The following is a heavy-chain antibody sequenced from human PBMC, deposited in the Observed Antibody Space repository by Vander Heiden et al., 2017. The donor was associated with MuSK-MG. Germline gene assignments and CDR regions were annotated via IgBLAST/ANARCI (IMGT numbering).Heavy chain of an antibody. CDR1: GFTFSSYA. J-gene: IGHJ3*02. CDR3: AKDGGFVGYDAFDI. D-gene: IGHD5-12*01. V-gene: IGHV3-23*01. Sequence: EVQLLESGGGLVQPGGSLSLSCAASGFTFSSYAMRWVRQAPGKGLEWVSAISCSGGSTYYADSVNGRFTISRDNSKNTLYLQMNSLRAEDTAVYYCAKDGGFVGYDAFDIWGQGTMVTVSS. CDR2: ISCSGGST.